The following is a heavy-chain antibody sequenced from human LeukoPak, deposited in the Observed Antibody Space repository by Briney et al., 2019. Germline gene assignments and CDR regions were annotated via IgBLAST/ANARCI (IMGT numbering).Heavy chain of an antibody. D-gene: IGHD3-22*01. V-gene: IGHV3-7*01. J-gene: IGHJ4*02. CDR1: GFTFSSYW. Sequence: GGSLRLSCAASGFTFSSYWMSWVRQAPGKGLEWVANIKQDGSEKYYVDSVKGRFTISRDNAKNSLYLQMKSLGAEDTAVYYCARSSYYDSSGYDFDYWGQGTLVTVSS. CDR3: ARSSYYDSSGYDFDY. CDR2: IKQDGSEK.